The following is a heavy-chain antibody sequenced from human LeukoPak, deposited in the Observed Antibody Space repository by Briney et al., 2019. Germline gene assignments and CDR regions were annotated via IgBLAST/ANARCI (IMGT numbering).Heavy chain of an antibody. CDR3: AKVGSQGDYGMDV. J-gene: IGHJ6*02. Sequence: PGRSLRLSCAAPGFTFDDYAMHWVRQAPGKGLEWVTGISWNSGIIGYADSVKGRFTISRDNAKNSLYLQMNSLRAEDTALYYCAKVGSQGDYGMDVWGQGTTVTVSS. CDR1: GFTFDDYA. D-gene: IGHD3-16*01. V-gene: IGHV3-9*01. CDR2: ISWNSGII.